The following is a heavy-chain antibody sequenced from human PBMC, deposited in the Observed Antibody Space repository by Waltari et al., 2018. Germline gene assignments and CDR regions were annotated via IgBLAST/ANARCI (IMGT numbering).Heavy chain of an antibody. J-gene: IGHJ3*02. V-gene: IGHV1-69-2*01. Sequence: EVQLVQSGAEVKKPGATVKISCKASGYTFTDYYINWVQQAPGKGLEWMGRCDPEDDETTYAEKFQGRVTKTADTSTDTAYMELSSLRSEDTAVYYCATETDDAFDIWGQGTMVTVSS. CDR2: CDPEDDET. CDR1: GYTFTDYY. CDR3: ATETDDAFDI.